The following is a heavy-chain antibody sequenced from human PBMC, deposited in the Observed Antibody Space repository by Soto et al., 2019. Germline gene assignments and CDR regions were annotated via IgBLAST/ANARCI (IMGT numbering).Heavy chain of an antibody. V-gene: IGHV1-46*01. Sequence: ASVKVSCKASGYTFTGYYMHWVRQAPGQGLEWMGIINPSGGSTSYAQKFQGRVTMTRDTSTSTVYMELSCLSSEDTAVYYCARGKLSDYVWGSYRYHFDYWGQGTVVTVSS. CDR3: ARGKLSDYVWGSYRYHFDY. CDR2: INPSGGST. D-gene: IGHD3-16*02. CDR1: GYTFTGYY. J-gene: IGHJ4*02.